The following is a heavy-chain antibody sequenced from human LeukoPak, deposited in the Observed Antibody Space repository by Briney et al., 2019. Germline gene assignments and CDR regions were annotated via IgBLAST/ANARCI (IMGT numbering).Heavy chain of an antibody. Sequence: ASVKVSCKASGYTFTGYYMHWVRQAPGQGLEWMGWINPNSGGTNYAQKFQGRVTMTRDTSISTAHMELSRLRSDDTAVYYCARWALPAAIPARSVDYWGQGTLVTVSS. CDR3: ARWALPAAIPARSVDY. D-gene: IGHD2-2*02. V-gene: IGHV1-2*02. CDR2: INPNSGGT. J-gene: IGHJ4*02. CDR1: GYTFTGYY.